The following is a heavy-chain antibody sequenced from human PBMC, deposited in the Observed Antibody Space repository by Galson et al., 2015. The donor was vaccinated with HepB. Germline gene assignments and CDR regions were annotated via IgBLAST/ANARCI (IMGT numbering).Heavy chain of an antibody. J-gene: IGHJ3*02. V-gene: IGHV2-70*04. Sequence: PALVKPTQTLTLTCTLSGFSLSTSGMRVNWIRQPPGKALEWLARIDWDDDKFYSTSLKARLTISKDTSKDQVVLTMTNVDPMDTATYYCARIYHNTGWPDAFDIWGQGTMVTVSS. CDR2: IDWDDDK. D-gene: IGHD6-19*01. CDR3: ARIYHNTGWPDAFDI. CDR1: GFSLSTSGMR.